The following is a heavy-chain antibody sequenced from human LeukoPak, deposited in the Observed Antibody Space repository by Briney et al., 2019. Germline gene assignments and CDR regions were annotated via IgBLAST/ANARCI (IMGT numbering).Heavy chain of an antibody. J-gene: IGHJ5*02. CDR2: IYTSGST. CDR3: ARGVGFDFWSGYSSWFDP. D-gene: IGHD3-3*01. V-gene: IGHV4-61*02. CDR1: GGSISSGSYY. Sequence: SETLSLTCTVSGGSISSGSYYWSWIRQPAGKGLEWIGRIYTSGSTNYNPSLKSRVTISVDTSKNQLSLKLSSATAADTAVYYCARGVGFDFWSGYSSWFDPWGQGTPVTVSS.